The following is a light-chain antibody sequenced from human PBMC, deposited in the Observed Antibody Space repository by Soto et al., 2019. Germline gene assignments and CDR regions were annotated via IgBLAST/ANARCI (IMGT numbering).Light chain of an antibody. Sequence: QSALTQPPSASGSPGQSVTISCTGTSSDVGGCKFVSWYQQYPGKAPKLIIYEVSKRPSGVPDRFSGSKSGNTASLTVSGLQADEEADYYCSSCAGSNTPDVFGTGTKLTVL. CDR2: EVS. CDR1: SSDVGGCKF. J-gene: IGLJ1*01. V-gene: IGLV2-8*01. CDR3: SSCAGSNTPDV.